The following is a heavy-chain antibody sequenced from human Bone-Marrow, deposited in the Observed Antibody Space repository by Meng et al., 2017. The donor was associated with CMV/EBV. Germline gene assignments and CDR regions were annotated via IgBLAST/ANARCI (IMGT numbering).Heavy chain of an antibody. CDR3: ARERFGGDCYSCHGMDV. CDR2: ISSSSSYI. D-gene: IGHD2-21*01. Sequence: GGSLRLSCAASGFTFSSYSMNWVRQAPGKGLEWVSSISSSSSYIYYADSVKGRFTISRDNAKNSLYLQMNSLRAEDTAVYYCARERFGGDCYSCHGMDVWGQGPTVTVSS. J-gene: IGHJ6*02. V-gene: IGHV3-21*01. CDR1: GFTFSSYS.